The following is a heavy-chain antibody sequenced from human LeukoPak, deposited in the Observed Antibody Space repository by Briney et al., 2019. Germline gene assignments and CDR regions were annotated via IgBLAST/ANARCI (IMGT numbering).Heavy chain of an antibody. J-gene: IGHJ4*02. CDR3: ARGVPPTIYGGNPKYFDY. Sequence: SETLSLTCAVYGGSFSGYYWSWIRQPPGKGLEWIGEINHSGSTNCNPSLKSRVTISVDTSKNQFSLKLSSVTAADTAVYYCARGVPPTIYGGNPKYFDYWGQGTLVTVSS. V-gene: IGHV4-34*01. D-gene: IGHD4-23*01. CDR1: GGSFSGYY. CDR2: INHSGST.